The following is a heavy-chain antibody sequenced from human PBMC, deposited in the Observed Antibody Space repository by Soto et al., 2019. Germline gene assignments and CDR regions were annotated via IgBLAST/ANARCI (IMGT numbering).Heavy chain of an antibody. D-gene: IGHD4-17*01. CDR1: RGSFSAYY. CDR3: ASNTVTPVDAMDV. Sequence: QVQIQQWGAGLLRPSETLSLTCGVSRGSFSAYYWTWIRQPPGKGLEWIAEINHRGDTTYNPSLRSRVTISVDTSRNHFCLRLNSVTVADTAIYYCASNTVTPVDAMDVWGQGTTVTVS. V-gene: IGHV4-34*02. CDR2: INHRGDT. J-gene: IGHJ6*02.